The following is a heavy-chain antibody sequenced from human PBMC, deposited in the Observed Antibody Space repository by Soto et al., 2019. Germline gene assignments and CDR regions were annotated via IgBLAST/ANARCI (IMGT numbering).Heavy chain of an antibody. CDR2: ISYDGSNK. CDR1: GFTFSSYG. J-gene: IGHJ6*02. Sequence: GGSLRLSCAASGFTFSSYGMHWVRQAPGKGLEWVAVISYDGSNKYYADSVKGRFTISRDNSKNTLYLQMNSLRAEDTAVYYCAKEVVAATTNYYGMDVWGQGTTVTVSS. V-gene: IGHV3-30*18. D-gene: IGHD2-15*01. CDR3: AKEVVAATTNYYGMDV.